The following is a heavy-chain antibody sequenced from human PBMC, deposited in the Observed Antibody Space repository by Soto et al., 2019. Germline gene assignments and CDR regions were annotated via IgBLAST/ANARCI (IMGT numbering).Heavy chain of an antibody. Sequence: KASETLSLTCAVSGGSISSSNWWSWVRQPPGKGLEWIGEIYHSGSTNYNPSLKSRVTISVDKSKNQFSLKLSSVTAADTAVYYCARPPGYCSGGSCHRHGWFDPWGQGTLVTVSS. CDR1: GGSISSSNW. CDR2: IYHSGST. D-gene: IGHD2-15*01. J-gene: IGHJ5*02. V-gene: IGHV4-4*02. CDR3: ARPPGYCSGGSCHRHGWFDP.